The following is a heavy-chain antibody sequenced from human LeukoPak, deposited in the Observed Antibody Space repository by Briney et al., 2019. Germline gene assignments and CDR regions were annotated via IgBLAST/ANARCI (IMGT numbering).Heavy chain of an antibody. D-gene: IGHD5-18*01. V-gene: IGHV4-38-2*02. Sequence: SETLSLTCTVSGYSISSGYYWGWIRQPPGKGLEWIGSIYHSGSTYYNPSLKSRVTISVDTSKNQFSLKLSSVTAADTAVYYCARRPTDVDTPGDYWGQGTLVTVSS. CDR3: ARRPTDVDTPGDY. CDR2: IYHSGST. J-gene: IGHJ4*02. CDR1: GYSISSGYY.